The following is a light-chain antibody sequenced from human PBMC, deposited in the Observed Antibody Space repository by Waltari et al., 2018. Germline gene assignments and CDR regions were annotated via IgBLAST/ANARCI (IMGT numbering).Light chain of an antibody. CDR2: WAS. V-gene: IGKV4-1*01. CDR1: QNLLYTSNNKNF. CDR3: QQYYSPPLT. J-gene: IGKJ4*01. Sequence: DIVMTQSSDSLAVSLGDRATINCKSSQNLLYTSNNKNFLAWYQQRPGHPLKLLIYWASTRESGVPDRFRGNGSGTDFTLTITALQAEDVAVYYCQQYYSPPLTFGGGTKVEIK.